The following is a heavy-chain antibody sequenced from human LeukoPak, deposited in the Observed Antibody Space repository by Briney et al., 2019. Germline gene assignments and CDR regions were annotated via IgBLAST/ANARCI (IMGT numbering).Heavy chain of an antibody. Sequence: SETLSLTCTVCGGSISSYYWSWIRQPPGKGLEWVGYIYYSGSTNYNPSLKSRVTISVDTSNNQFSLKLSSVTAADTAVYYCARSGIRYYYDSSGYYYPFDYWGQGTLVTVSS. D-gene: IGHD3-22*01. J-gene: IGHJ4*02. CDR2: IYYSGST. CDR1: GGSISSYY. V-gene: IGHV4-59*08. CDR3: ARSGIRYYYDSSGYYYPFDY.